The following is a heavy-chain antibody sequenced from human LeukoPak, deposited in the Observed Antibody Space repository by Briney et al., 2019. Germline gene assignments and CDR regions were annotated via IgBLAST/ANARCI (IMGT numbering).Heavy chain of an antibody. J-gene: IGHJ4*02. V-gene: IGHV3-30-3*01. CDR1: GFTFSSYA. Sequence: PGGSLRLSCAASGFTFSSYAMHWVRQAPGKGLEWVAVISYDGSNKYYADSVKGRFTISRDNSKNTLYLQMNSLRAEDTAVYYCAREQWLAYYFDYWGQGTLVTVSS. D-gene: IGHD6-19*01. CDR3: AREQWLAYYFDY. CDR2: ISYDGSNK.